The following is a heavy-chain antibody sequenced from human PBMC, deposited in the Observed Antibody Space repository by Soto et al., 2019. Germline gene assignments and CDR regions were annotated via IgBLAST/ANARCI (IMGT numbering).Heavy chain of an antibody. D-gene: IGHD6-13*01. V-gene: IGHV3-30*18. J-gene: IGHJ4*02. Sequence: GGSLRLSCAASGFTFSTYGMHWVRQAPGEGLEWVAAMSYDGTKQYYVDSVKGRFTISRDNSRNTLFLQLNSLRDEDTAVYYCAKEYGSTWIDHWGQGTQVTVSS. CDR1: GFTFSTYG. CDR3: AKEYGSTWIDH. CDR2: MSYDGTKQ.